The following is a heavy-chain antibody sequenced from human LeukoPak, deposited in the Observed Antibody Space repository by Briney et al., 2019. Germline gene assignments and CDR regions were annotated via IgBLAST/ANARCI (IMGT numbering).Heavy chain of an antibody. CDR1: GGSISSYY. J-gene: IGHJ6*03. D-gene: IGHD4-17*01. CDR2: IYYSGST. V-gene: IGHV4-59*12. Sequence: SETLSLTCTVSGGSISSYYWSWIRQPPGKGLEWIGYIYYSGSTNYNPSLKSRVTISVDTSKNQFSLKLSSVTAADTAVYYCAREAYGYYYYYYMDVWGKGTTVTVSS. CDR3: AREAYGYYYYYYMDV.